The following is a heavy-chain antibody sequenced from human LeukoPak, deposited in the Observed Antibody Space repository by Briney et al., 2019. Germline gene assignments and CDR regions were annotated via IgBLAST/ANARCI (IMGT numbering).Heavy chain of an antibody. V-gene: IGHV1-46*01. CDR1: GYTFTSYG. J-gene: IGHJ3*02. CDR2: INPSSGGT. Sequence: ASVKVSCKGSGYTFTSYGISWVRQAPGQGLGWMGKINPSSGGTGYAQKFQGRVTMTRDTSTSTVYMELTSLRSEDTAVYYCARDGLYCTNGVCSSDIWGQGTLVTVSS. D-gene: IGHD2-8*01. CDR3: ARDGLYCTNGVCSSDI.